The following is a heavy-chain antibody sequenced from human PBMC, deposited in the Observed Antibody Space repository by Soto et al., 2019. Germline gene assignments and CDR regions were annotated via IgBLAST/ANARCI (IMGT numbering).Heavy chain of an antibody. CDR1: GGTFSSYA. D-gene: IGHD5-18*01. J-gene: IGHJ6*02. CDR3: ARAVTAMVLRHYGMEG. Sequence: SGKVSCRATGGTFSSYAISWVRQAPGQGLEWMGGIIPIFGTANYAQKFQGRVTITSDKSTSTAYMELSSLRSEDTAVYYCARAVTAMVLRHYGMEGWGQVTTVRVSS. V-gene: IGHV1-69*06. CDR2: IIPIFGTA.